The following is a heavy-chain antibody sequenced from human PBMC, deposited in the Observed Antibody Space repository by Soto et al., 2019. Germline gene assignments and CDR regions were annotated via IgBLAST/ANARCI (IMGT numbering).Heavy chain of an antibody. D-gene: IGHD3-3*01. CDR3: ARGYDFWSGYSFPNWFDP. CDR1: GGSISSYY. V-gene: IGHV4-59*01. Sequence: PSETLSLTCTVSGGSISSYYWSWIRQPPGKGLEWIGYIYYSGSTNYNPSLKSRVTISVDTSKNQFSLKLSSVTAADTAVYYCARGYDFWSGYSFPNWFDPWGQGTLVTVS. J-gene: IGHJ5*02. CDR2: IYYSGST.